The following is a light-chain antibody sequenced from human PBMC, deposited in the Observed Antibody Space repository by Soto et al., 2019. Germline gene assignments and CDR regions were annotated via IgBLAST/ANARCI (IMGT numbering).Light chain of an antibody. CDR1: QSISTW. Sequence: DIQGTQSPPTLAASVGDRVTNTCRGSQSISTWMAWYQQKPGKAPKLLVYDASTLQSGVASRFSGSGSGTEFTLIISGLQPDDSATYYCQQYTNTNNPWMFGQGTKVDIK. CDR2: DAS. V-gene: IGKV1-5*01. CDR3: QQYTNTNNPWM. J-gene: IGKJ1*01.